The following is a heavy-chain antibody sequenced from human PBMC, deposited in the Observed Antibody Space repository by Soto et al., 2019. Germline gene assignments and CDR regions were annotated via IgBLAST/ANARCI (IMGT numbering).Heavy chain of an antibody. CDR3: AGGEVPFDY. CDR1: GGSFCGYY. J-gene: IGHJ4*02. CDR2: INHSGST. V-gene: IGHV4-34*01. Sequence: PSETLSLTCAVYGGSFCGYYWSWIRQPPGKGLEWIGEINHSGSTSYNPSLKSRVTISVDTSKNQLSVKLISVTAADTAVYYCAGGEVPFDYWGRGTLVTVSS.